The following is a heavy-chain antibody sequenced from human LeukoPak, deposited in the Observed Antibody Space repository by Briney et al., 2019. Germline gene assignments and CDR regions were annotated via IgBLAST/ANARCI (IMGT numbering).Heavy chain of an antibody. V-gene: IGHV3-48*01. D-gene: IGHD4-17*01. Sequence: GGSLRLSCAASGFAVSTYSMNWVRQPPGKGLEWVSYISSSSSMIYYADSVKGRFTISRDNAKNSLYLQMNSLRAEDTAVYYCAREADYALDYWGQGTLVTVSS. J-gene: IGHJ4*02. CDR3: AREADYALDY. CDR1: GFAVSTYS. CDR2: ISSSSSMI.